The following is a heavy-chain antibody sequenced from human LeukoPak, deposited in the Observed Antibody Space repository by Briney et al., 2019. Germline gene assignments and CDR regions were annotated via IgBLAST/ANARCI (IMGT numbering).Heavy chain of an antibody. D-gene: IGHD3-22*01. J-gene: IGHJ3*02. CDR1: GFTFSSYW. V-gene: IGHV3-7*05. Sequence: GGSLRLSCAASGFTFSSYWMTWVRQAPGKGLEWVANINQDGTEKNYVDSVKGRFTISRDNAKNSLYLQMNSLRAEDTAVYYCARITFYYDSSGYSHAFDIWGQGTMVTVTS. CDR2: INQDGTEK. CDR3: ARITFYYDSSGYSHAFDI.